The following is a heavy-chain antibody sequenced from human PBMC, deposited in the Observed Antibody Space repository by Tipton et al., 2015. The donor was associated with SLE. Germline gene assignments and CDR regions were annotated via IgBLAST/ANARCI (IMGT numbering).Heavy chain of an antibody. J-gene: IGHJ4*02. D-gene: IGHD6-6*01. CDR2: ISSSSSYI. CDR3: ARVSSIAARLSFDY. CDR1: GGSFSGYY. Sequence: SLRLSCAVSGGSFSGYYWSWIRQPPGKGLEWVSSISSSSSYIYYADSVKGRFTISRDNAKNSLYLQMNSLRAEDTAVYYCARVSSIAARLSFDYWGQGTLVTVSS. V-gene: IGHV3-11*06.